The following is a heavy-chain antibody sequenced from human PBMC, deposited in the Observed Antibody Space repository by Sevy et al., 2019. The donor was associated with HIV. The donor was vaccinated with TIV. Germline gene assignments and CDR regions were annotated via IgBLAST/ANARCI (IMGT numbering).Heavy chain of an antibody. CDR2: INHSGST. CDR1: GGSFSGYY. J-gene: IGHJ4*02. V-gene: IGHV4-34*01. D-gene: IGHD1-26*01. CDR3: AREREVGATFWGY. Sequence: SETLSLTCAAYGGSFSGYYWSWIRQPPGKGLEWIGEINHSGSTNYNPSLKSRVTISVDTSKNQFSLKLSSVTAADTAVYYCAREREVGATFWGYWGQGTLVTVSS.